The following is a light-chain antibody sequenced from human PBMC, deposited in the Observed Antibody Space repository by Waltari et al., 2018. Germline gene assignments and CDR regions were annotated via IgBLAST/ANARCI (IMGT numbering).Light chain of an antibody. V-gene: IGKV1-39*01. J-gene: IGKJ2*01. CDR1: QSISTS. CDR3: QQSFSTPYT. Sequence: DIQMTQSPSSLSASVGDRITITCRASQSISTSLNWYQQKPGTAPKPLIYAASSLQSGFPSRFSGSGSGTDFTLTISSLQPEDFATYYCQQSFSTPYTFGQGTKLEIK. CDR2: AAS.